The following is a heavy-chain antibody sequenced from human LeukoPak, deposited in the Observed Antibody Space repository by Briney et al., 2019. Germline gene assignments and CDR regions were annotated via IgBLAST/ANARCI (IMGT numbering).Heavy chain of an antibody. Sequence: ASVKVSCKASGYTFTGYYICWLRRAPGQGLEWIGWINPNTAGTKYAQKFQGRVTMTMDMSINTAYMELSRLRSDDTAVYYCARGHLGYCTNGVCEHWFDPWGQGTLVTVSS. V-gene: IGHV1-2*02. CDR3: ARGHLGYCTNGVCEHWFDP. D-gene: IGHD2-8*01. CDR1: GYTFTGYY. CDR2: INPNTAGT. J-gene: IGHJ5*02.